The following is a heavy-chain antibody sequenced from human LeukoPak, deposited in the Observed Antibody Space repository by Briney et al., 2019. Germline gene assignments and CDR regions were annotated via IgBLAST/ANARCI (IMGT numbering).Heavy chain of an antibody. D-gene: IGHD2-15*01. V-gene: IGHV4-34*01. J-gene: IGHJ4*02. CDR3: ARGRGVVAAADFEY. CDR1: GGSFSGYY. CDR2: INHSGST. Sequence: PSETLSLTCAVYGGSFSGYYWSWIRQPPGKGQGWIGEINHSGSTNYNPSLKSRVTMSVDTSKNHSSLKLSCVTAADTAVYYCARGRGVVAAADFEYWGQGTLVTVSS.